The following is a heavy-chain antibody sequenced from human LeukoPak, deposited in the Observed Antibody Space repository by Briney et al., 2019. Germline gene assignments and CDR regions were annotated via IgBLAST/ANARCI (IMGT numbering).Heavy chain of an antibody. D-gene: IGHD3-22*01. J-gene: IGHJ4*02. CDR2: IKQDGSEK. CDR3: ARDACDSSGYYSPYYFDY. V-gene: IGHV3-7*01. Sequence: GGSLRLSCAASGFTFSSYWMSWVRQAPGKGLEWVANIKQDGSEKYYVDSVKGRFTISRDNAKNSLYLQMNSLRAEDTAVYYCARDACDSSGYYSPYYFDYWGQGTLVTVSS. CDR1: GFTFSSYW.